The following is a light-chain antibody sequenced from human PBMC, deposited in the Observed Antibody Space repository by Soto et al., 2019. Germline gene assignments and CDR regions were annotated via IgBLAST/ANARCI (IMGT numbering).Light chain of an antibody. CDR3: QSYDSSWV. V-gene: IGLV1-40*01. Sequence: QSVLTQPPSVSGAPGQRVTISCTGSSSNIGAGYDVHWYQQLPGTAPKLLIYGNSNRPSGVPYRFSGSKSGTSASLAIPGLRAEDEADYYCQSYDSSWVFGGGTKLTVL. CDR1: SSNIGAGYD. J-gene: IGLJ3*02. CDR2: GNS.